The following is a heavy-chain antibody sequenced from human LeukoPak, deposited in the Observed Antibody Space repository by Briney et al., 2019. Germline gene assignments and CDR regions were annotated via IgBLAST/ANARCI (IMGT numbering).Heavy chain of an antibody. CDR1: GYTFTSYY. V-gene: IGHV1-46*01. Sequence: ASVKVSCKASGYTFTSYYMHWVRQAPGQGLEWMGIINPSGGSTSYEQKFQGRVTMTRDMSTSTVYMELSSLRSEDTAVYYCANGYYDFWSGYPRSDYYYMDVWGKGTTVTVSS. D-gene: IGHD3-3*01. CDR2: INPSGGST. J-gene: IGHJ6*03. CDR3: ANGYYDFWSGYPRSDYYYMDV.